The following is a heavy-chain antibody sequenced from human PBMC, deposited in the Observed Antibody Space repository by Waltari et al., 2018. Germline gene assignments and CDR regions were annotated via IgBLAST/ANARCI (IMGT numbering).Heavy chain of an antibody. J-gene: IGHJ5*02. Sequence: EVQLVESGGGVVTPGGSLRLSCAASGLIFNNTWLSWVRQAPGKGLEWVGRIKSKSDGETTDYSAPVKGRFTISRDDSKTTLYLQMNSLKTEDTAVYFCTALKSWGQGALVIVSS. CDR2: IKSKSDGETT. CDR3: TALKS. CDR1: GLIFNNTW. V-gene: IGHV3-15*01.